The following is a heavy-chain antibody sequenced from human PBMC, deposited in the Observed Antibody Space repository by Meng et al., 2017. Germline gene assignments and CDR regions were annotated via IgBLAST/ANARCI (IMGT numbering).Heavy chain of an antibody. J-gene: IGHJ4*02. D-gene: IGHD1-1*01. CDR2: IYPGDSDT. V-gene: IGHV5-51*01. CDR3: ARRGRAGAQIGTEFYSFDY. Sequence: GESLKISCKGSGYSFTTYWSGWVRQMPGKGLEWMGIIYPGDSDTRYNPSFEGQVTISADKSTASLQWSSLKASDTAIYYCARRGRAGAQIGTEFYSFDYWGQGAPVTVSS. CDR1: GYSFTTYW.